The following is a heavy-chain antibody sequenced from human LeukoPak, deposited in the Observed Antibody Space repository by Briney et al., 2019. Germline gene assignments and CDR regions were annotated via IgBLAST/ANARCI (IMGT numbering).Heavy chain of an antibody. Sequence: SETLSLTCTVSGGSIRSYYWSWIRQPPGKGLEWIGYIYYSGSTNYNPSLKSRATISVDTSKNQFSLKLSSVTAADTAVYYCARGDLRADFFDSSSYPLDNWGQGTLVTVSS. CDR2: IYYSGST. J-gene: IGHJ4*02. D-gene: IGHD3-22*01. CDR1: GGSIRSYY. CDR3: ARGDLRADFFDSSSYPLDN. V-gene: IGHV4-59*01.